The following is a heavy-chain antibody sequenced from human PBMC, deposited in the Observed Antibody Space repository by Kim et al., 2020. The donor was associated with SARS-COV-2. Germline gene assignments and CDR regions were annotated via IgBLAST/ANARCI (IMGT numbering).Heavy chain of an antibody. J-gene: IGHJ4*02. CDR1: GFTFSSYG. D-gene: IGHD3-10*01. CDR3: AKDPRHYYGSGSFDY. CDR2: ISYDGSNK. V-gene: IGHV3-30*18. Sequence: GGSLRLSCAASGFTFSSYGMHWVRQAPGKGLEWVAVISYDGSNKYYADSVKGRFTISRDNSKNTLYLQMNSLRAEDTAVYYCAKDPRHYYGSGSFDYWGQGTLVTVSS.